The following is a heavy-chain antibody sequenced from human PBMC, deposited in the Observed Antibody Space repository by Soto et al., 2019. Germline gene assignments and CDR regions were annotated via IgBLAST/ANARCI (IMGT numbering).Heavy chain of an antibody. CDR3: AREDRDRETGLVPAAIDGMDV. V-gene: IGHV1-69*08. Sequence: QVQLVQSGAEVKKPGSSVKVSCKASGGTFSRYSITWVRQAPGHGLEWIGRIIPIFGIASYAQKFQGRVTMTADESTSTAYMELSSLRSDDTAVYYCAREDRDRETGLVPAAIDGMDVGGQGTTVTVSS. CDR2: IIPIFGIA. J-gene: IGHJ6*02. D-gene: IGHD2-2*01. CDR1: GGTFSRYS.